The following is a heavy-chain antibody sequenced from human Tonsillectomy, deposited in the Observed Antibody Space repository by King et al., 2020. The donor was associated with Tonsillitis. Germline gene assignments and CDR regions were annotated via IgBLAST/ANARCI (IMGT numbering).Heavy chain of an antibody. CDR3: ARKYSSGWFYDY. Sequence: VQLVESGGGLVQPGGSLRLSCAASGFTVSSNYMSWVRQAPGKGLEWGSVIYSGGSTYYADSVKGRFTIPRDKSKNTLYLQMDSLRGEDTAVYYCARKYSSGWFYDYWGQGTLVTVSS. V-gene: IGHV3-66*01. CDR2: IYSGGST. J-gene: IGHJ4*02. D-gene: IGHD6-19*01. CDR1: GFTVSSNY.